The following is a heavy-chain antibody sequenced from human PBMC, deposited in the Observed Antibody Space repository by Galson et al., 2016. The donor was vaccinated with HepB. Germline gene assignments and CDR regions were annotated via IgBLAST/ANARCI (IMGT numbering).Heavy chain of an antibody. V-gene: IGHV5-51*01. CDR3: ERHLFGSTSDYYGMDV. Sequence: QSGAEVKKPGESLKISCKGSGYRFTNHWIGWVRQMPGKGLEWMGIIYPGDSDTRYSPSFQGQVTISADKSISTAYLQWSSLKASDTAMYYCERHLFGSTSDYYGMDVWGQGTTVTVSS. D-gene: IGHD6-6*01. J-gene: IGHJ6*02. CDR2: IYPGDSDT. CDR1: GYRFTNHW.